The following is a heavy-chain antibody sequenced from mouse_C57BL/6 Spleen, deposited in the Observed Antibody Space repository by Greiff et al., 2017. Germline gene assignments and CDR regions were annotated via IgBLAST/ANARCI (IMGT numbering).Heavy chain of an antibody. Sequence: QVQLQQSGPELVKPGASVKISCKASGYAFSSSWVNWVKQRPGKGLEWMGRIYPGDGDTNYNGKFKGKATLTADKSSSTAYMELSRLTSEDSAVYFCARSDYGSPAWFAYWGHGTLVTFSA. CDR1: GYAFSSSW. CDR3: ARSDYGSPAWFAY. V-gene: IGHV1-82*01. CDR2: IYPGDGDT. J-gene: IGHJ3*01. D-gene: IGHD1-1*01.